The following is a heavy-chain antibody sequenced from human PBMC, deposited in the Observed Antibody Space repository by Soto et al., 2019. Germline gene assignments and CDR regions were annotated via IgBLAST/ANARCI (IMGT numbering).Heavy chain of an antibody. CDR3: ARVQRKDFWSGYYKPYYYYCLDV. J-gene: IGHJ6*02. D-gene: IGHD3-3*01. Sequence: QVQLVQSGAEVKKPGSSVKVSCKASGGTFSSYAISWVRQAPGQGLEWMGGIIPIFGTANYAQKFQGRVTITADKSTRTPYMELSNLRPEDTAVYYCARVQRKDFWSGYYKPYYYYCLDVWGQGATVTVSS. CDR1: GGTFSSYA. CDR2: IIPIFGTA. V-gene: IGHV1-69*06.